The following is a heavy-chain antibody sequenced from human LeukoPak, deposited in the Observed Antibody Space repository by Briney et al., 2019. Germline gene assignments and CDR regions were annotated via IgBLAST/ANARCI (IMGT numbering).Heavy chain of an antibody. CDR2: IKSKTDGGTT. CDR3: TTAGTYYYGSGSSLESFDY. Sequence: GGSLRLSCAASGFTFSNAWMSWVRQAPGKGLEWVGRIKSKTDGGTTDYAAPVKGRFTTSRDDSKNTLYLQMNSLKTEDTAVYYCTTAGTYYYGSGSSLESFDYWGQGTLVTVSS. V-gene: IGHV3-15*01. J-gene: IGHJ4*02. D-gene: IGHD3-10*01. CDR1: GFTFSNAW.